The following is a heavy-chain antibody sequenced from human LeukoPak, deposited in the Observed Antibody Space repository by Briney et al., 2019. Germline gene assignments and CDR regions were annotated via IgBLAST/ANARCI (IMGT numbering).Heavy chain of an antibody. CDR3: AKRINWNVDY. CDR1: GYSFTSYW. J-gene: IGHJ4*02. V-gene: IGHV5-10-1*01. D-gene: IGHD1-1*01. Sequence: GESLKISCKGSGYSFTSYWISWVRQMPGKGLEWMGRIDPSDSYTNYSPSFQGHVTISADKSISTAYLQWSSLKASDTAMYYCAKRINWNVDYWGQGTLVTASS. CDR2: IDPSDSYT.